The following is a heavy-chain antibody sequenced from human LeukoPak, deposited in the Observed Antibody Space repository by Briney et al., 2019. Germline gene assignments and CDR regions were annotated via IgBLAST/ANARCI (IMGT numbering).Heavy chain of an antibody. CDR3: ARGYCSSTSCYYYYYMDV. D-gene: IGHD2-2*01. CDR2: IIPIFASA. Sequence: ASVKVSCKASGGTFSSYALTWVRQAPGQGFEWMGGIIPIFASANYAQKFQGRVTITTDESTSTAYMELSSLRSEDTAVYYCARGYCSSTSCYYYYYMDVWGKGTTVTVSS. CDR1: GGTFSSYA. V-gene: IGHV1-69*05. J-gene: IGHJ6*03.